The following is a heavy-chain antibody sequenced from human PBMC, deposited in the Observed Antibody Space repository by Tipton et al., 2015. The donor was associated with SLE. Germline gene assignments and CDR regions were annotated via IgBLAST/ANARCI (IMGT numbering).Heavy chain of an antibody. V-gene: IGHV3-7*01. CDR2: IKEDGSEK. Sequence: SLRLSCAASGFTFSSYWMTWVRQAPGKGLEWVANIKEDGSEKHYVDSVEGRFTISRDNAKNSLYLQMNSLRAEDTAVYYCANLVVPAALYTNDAFDIWGQGTMVTVSS. D-gene: IGHD2-2*01. CDR1: GFTFSSYW. J-gene: IGHJ3*02. CDR3: ANLVVPAALYTNDAFDI.